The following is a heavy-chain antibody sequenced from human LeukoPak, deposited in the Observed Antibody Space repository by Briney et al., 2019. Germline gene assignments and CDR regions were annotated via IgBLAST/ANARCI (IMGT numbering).Heavy chain of an antibody. CDR2: INPNSGGT. D-gene: IGHD2-2*01. J-gene: IGHJ3*02. Sequence: ASVKVSCKASGSTFTGYYMHWVRQAPGQGLEWMGWINPNSGGTNYALKFQGRVTMTRDTSISTAYMELSRLRSDDTAVYYCAIRDIVVVPAARPAFDIWGQGTMVTVSS. V-gene: IGHV1-2*02. CDR1: GSTFTGYY. CDR3: AIRDIVVVPAARPAFDI.